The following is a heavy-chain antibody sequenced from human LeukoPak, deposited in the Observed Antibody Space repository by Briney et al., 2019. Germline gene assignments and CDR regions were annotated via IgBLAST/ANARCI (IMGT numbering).Heavy chain of an antibody. V-gene: IGHV1-46*01. Sequence: GASVKVSCKASGYTFTSYYMHWVRQVPGQGLEWLGIINPSDGSTTYAQKFQGRVTMTRDTSTSTVYMELSSLRSEDTAVYYCARVLDRWSGYFDYWGQGTLVTVSS. J-gene: IGHJ4*02. CDR1: GYTFTSYY. CDR3: ARVLDRWSGYFDY. CDR2: INPSDGST. D-gene: IGHD3-3*01.